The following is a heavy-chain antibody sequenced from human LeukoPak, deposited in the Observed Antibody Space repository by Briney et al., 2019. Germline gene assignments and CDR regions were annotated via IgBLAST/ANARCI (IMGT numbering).Heavy chain of an antibody. CDR2: INPSGGST. V-gene: IGHV1-46*01. CDR1: GYTFTSYY. J-gene: IGHJ4*02. D-gene: IGHD3-22*01. Sequence: ASVKVSCKASGYTFTSYYMHWVRQAPGQGLEWMGIINPSGGSTSYAQKFQGRVTMTRDTSTSTVYMEPSSLRSEDTAVYYCARGGSVIVVVIDFDYWGQGTLVTVSS. CDR3: ARGGSVIVVVIDFDY.